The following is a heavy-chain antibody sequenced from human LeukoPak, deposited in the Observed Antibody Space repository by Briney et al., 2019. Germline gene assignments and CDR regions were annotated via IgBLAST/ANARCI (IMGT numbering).Heavy chain of an antibody. CDR3: AKLGGQEVYHYYVGV. D-gene: IGHD3-16*01. Sequence: PGGSLRLSCAASGLTFSSYAMSWVRQAPGKGLEWVSAISGSGGSTYYADSVKGRFTISRDNSKNTLYLQMNSLRAEDTAVYYCAKLGGQEVYHYYVGVWGKGTTVAVSS. CDR2: ISGSGGST. V-gene: IGHV3-23*01. J-gene: IGHJ6*03. CDR1: GLTFSSYA.